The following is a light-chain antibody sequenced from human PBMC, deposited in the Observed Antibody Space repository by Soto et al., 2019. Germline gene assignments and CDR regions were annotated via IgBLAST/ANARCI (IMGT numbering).Light chain of an antibody. J-gene: IGKJ4*01. Sequence: IMMTQSPATLSVTPGKRATLSCRASQSVSTNLAWYQQKPGQAPRLLIYGASSRAIGIPVRFSGSGSGTEFTLTISSLQSEDFAVYYCQQYNNWPFTFGGGTKVDIK. CDR2: GAS. V-gene: IGKV3-15*01. CDR3: QQYNNWPFT. CDR1: QSVSTN.